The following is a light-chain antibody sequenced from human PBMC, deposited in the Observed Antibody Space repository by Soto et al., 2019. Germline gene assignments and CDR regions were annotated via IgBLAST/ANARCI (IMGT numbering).Light chain of an antibody. V-gene: IGLV2-18*01. J-gene: IGLJ1*01. CDR3: SLYTSENTYV. CDR1: STDFVSYNR. Sequence: QSALTQPPSVSGSPGQSVTISCTGTSTDFVSYNRVSWYQQPPGTAPKLIIYEASNRPSGVPDRFSGSKSGNTASLTISGLQAADEADYYCSLYTSENTYVFGTGSQGHRP. CDR2: EAS.